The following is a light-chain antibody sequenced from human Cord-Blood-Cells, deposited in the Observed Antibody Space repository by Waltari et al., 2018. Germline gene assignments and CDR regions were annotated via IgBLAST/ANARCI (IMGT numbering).Light chain of an antibody. Sequence: DIQLTQSTSSLSASVGDRVNITCRASQSISSYLNWYQQKPGKAPKLLIYAASSLQSGVPSRFSGSGSGTDFTLTISSLQPEDFATYYCQQSYSTPPSFGQGTKLEIK. J-gene: IGKJ2*03. CDR2: AAS. CDR1: QSISSY. CDR3: QQSYSTPPS. V-gene: IGKV1-39*01.